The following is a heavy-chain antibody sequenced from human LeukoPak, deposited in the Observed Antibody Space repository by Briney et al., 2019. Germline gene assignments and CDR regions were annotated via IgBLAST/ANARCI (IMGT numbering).Heavy chain of an antibody. J-gene: IGHJ4*02. CDR2: ISYDGSNK. CDR3: ARDENYYGSGIGY. CDR1: GFTFSSYA. D-gene: IGHD3-10*01. V-gene: IGHV3-30*01. Sequence: GGSLRLSCAASGFTFSSYAMHWVRQAPGKGLEWVAVISYDGSNKYYADSVKGRFTISRDNSKNTLYLQMNSLRAEDTAVYYCARDENYYGSGIGYWGQGTLVTVSS.